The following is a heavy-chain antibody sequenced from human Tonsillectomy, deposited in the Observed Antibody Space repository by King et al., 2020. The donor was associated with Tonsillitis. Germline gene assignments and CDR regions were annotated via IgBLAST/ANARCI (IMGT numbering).Heavy chain of an antibody. CDR2: IYWNDDK. J-gene: IGHJ4*02. V-gene: IGHV2-5*01. Sequence: ITLKESGPTLVKPTQTLTLTCTFSGFSLSTSGVGVGWIRQPPGKALEWLALIYWNDDKRYSPSLKSRLTITKDTSKNQVVLTMTNMDPEDTSTYYCARPTRYYDSSGYYGVVDYWGQGTLVTVSS. CDR1: GFSLSTSGVG. CDR3: ARPTRYYDSSGYYGVVDY. D-gene: IGHD3-22*01.